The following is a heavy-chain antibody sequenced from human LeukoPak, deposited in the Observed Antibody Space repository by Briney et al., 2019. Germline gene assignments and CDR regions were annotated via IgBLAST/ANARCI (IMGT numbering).Heavy chain of an antibody. CDR1: GYTFTGYY. CDR2: INPNSGGT. V-gene: IGHV1-2*02. J-gene: IGHJ5*02. D-gene: IGHD6-13*01. Sequence: GASVKVSCKASGYTFTGYYLHWVRQAPGQGLEWMGWINPNSGGTNYAQKFQGRVTMTRDTSISTAYMELSRLRSDDTAVYYCARAAAAFNWFDPWGQGTLVTVSS. CDR3: ARAAAAFNWFDP.